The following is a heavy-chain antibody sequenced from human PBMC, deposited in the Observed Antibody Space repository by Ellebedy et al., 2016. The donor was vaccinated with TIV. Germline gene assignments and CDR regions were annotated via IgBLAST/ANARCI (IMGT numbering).Heavy chain of an antibody. V-gene: IGHV3-30*18. D-gene: IGHD2-21*02. J-gene: IGHJ6*02. CDR3: AKPVMTVNYQYYGMDV. Sequence: PGGSLRLSCAASGFTFKNYGMHWVRQAPGKGLEWVALISYDGSNKYYADSVKGRFTISRDNSKNTLYLQMNSLRAEDTAAYYCAKPVMTVNYQYYGMDVWGQGTTVTVSS. CDR1: GFTFKNYG. CDR2: ISYDGSNK.